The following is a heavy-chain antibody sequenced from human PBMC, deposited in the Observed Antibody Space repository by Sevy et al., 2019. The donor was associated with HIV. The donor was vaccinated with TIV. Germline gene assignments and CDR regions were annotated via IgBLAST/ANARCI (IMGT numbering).Heavy chain of an antibody. CDR3: AKDRYYYYYYGMDV. J-gene: IGHJ6*02. CDR2: ISWNSGSI. Sequence: GGSLRLSCAASGFTFDDYAMHWVRQAPGKGLEWVSGISWNSGSIGYADSVKGRFTISRDNAKNSLYLQMNSLRAEDTALYYCAKDRYYYYYYGMDVWGQGTTLTVSS. D-gene: IGHD1-26*01. V-gene: IGHV3-9*01. CDR1: GFTFDDYA.